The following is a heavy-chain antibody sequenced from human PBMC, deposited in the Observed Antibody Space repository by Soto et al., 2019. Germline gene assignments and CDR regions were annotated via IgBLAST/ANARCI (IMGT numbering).Heavy chain of an antibody. CDR3: ARRVWAAAGLYYYYGMDV. V-gene: IGHV6-1*01. CDR1: GDSVSSNSAA. D-gene: IGHD6-13*01. CDR2: TYYRSKWYN. J-gene: IGHJ6*02. Sequence: SQTLSLTCATSGDSVSSNSAAWNWIRQSPSRGLEWLGRTYYRSKWYNDYAVSVKSRITINPDTSKNQFSLQLNSVTPEDTAVYYCARRVWAAAGLYYYYGMDVWGQGTTVTVSS.